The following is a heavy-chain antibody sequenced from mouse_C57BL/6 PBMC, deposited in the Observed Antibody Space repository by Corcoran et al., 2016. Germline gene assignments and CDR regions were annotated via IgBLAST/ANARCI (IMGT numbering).Heavy chain of an antibody. CDR3: ARKYEVYAMDY. CDR2: INPNNGGT. CDR1: GYTFTDYY. Sequence: EVQLQQSGPELVKPGASVKISCKASGYTFTDYYMNWVKQSHGKSLEWIGDINPNNGGTSYNQKFKGKATLTVDKSSSTAYMELRSLTSEDSVVYYCARKYEVYAMDYWGQGTSVTVSS. V-gene: IGHV1-26*01. J-gene: IGHJ4*01. D-gene: IGHD2-12*01.